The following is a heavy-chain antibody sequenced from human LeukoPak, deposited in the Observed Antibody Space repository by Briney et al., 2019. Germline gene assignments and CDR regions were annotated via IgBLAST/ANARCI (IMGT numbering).Heavy chain of an antibody. CDR3: ARDGHYYDSSGLVWYFDL. CDR2: IYYSGST. J-gene: IGHJ2*01. D-gene: IGHD3-22*01. CDR1: GGSVSSGCYY. Sequence: SETLSLTCTVSGGSVSSGCYYWSWIRQPPGKGLEWIGYIYYSGSTNYNPSLKSRVTISVDTSKNQFSLKLSSVTAADTAVYYCARDGHYYDSSGLVWYFDLWGRGTLVTVSS. V-gene: IGHV4-61*01.